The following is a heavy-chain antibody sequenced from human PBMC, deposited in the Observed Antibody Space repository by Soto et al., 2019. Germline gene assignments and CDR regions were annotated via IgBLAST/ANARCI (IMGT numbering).Heavy chain of an antibody. CDR3: TTDSPTLAYYYYYYMDV. J-gene: IGHJ6*03. V-gene: IGHV3-15*01. CDR2: IKSKTDGGTT. CDR1: GFTFSNAW. Sequence: PGGSLRLSCAASGFTFSNAWMSWVRQAPGKGLEWVGRIKSKTDGGTTDYAAPVKGRFTISRDDSKNTLYLQMNSLKTEDTAVYYCTTDSPTLAYYYYYYMDVWGKGTTVTVSS. D-gene: IGHD1-1*01.